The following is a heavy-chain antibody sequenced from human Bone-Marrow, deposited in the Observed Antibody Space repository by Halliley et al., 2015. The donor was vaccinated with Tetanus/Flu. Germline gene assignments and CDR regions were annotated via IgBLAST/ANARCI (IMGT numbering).Heavy chain of an antibody. V-gene: IGHV4-31*03. D-gene: IGHD3-10*01. J-gene: IGHJ4*02. Sequence: TLSLTCTVSGGSLGSSGHYWSWVRQRPEKGLEHIRYVYYSGATYYNPSLQSRLTLSMDTSRDQFSLRLDSVTAAGTAVYFCASGPGVLSGGAFDYWGQGTLAVVSS. CDR2: VYYSGAT. CDR1: GGSLGSSGHY. CDR3: ASGPGVLSGGAFDY.